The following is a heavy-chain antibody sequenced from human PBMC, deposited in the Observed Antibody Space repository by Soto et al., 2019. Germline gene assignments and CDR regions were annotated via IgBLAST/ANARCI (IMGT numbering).Heavy chain of an antibody. CDR2: IKQAGSEK. J-gene: IGHJ5*02. CDR3: AILYYGSGKHNWFDP. CDR1: GFTFSSDW. D-gene: IGHD3-10*01. V-gene: IGHV3-7*01. Sequence: GSLRLSCAASGFTFSSDWMSWVRQAPGKGLEWVANIKQAGSEKYYVDSVKGRFTISRDNAKNSLYLQMNSLRAEDTAVYYCAILYYGSGKHNWFDPWGQGTLVTVSS.